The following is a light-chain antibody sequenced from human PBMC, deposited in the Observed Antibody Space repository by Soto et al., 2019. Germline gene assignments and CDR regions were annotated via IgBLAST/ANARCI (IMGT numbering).Light chain of an antibody. Sequence: QSVLTQPASVSGSPGQSITISCTGTTNDVGGYNYVSWYQQHPGKAPKLLIFEVSSRPSGVSNRFSGSKSGNTASLTISALQAEDEAAYFCNSYSSSTSLPYVFGTGTKLTVL. CDR1: TNDVGGYNY. CDR2: EVS. V-gene: IGLV2-14*01. J-gene: IGLJ1*01. CDR3: NSYSSSTSLPYV.